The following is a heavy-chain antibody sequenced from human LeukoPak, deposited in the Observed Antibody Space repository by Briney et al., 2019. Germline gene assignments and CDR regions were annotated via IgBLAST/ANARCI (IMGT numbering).Heavy chain of an antibody. CDR1: GFTFSYYW. CDR2: IKQDGREI. Sequence: GGSLRLSCEASGFTFSYYWMNWVRQAPGKGLEWVANIKQDGREISYADSVKGRFSISRDNAQTSLYLQMNSLRAEDTAVYYCARDVVFDYWGQGTLVSVSS. D-gene: IGHD2-21*01. V-gene: IGHV3-7*01. CDR3: ARDVVFDY. J-gene: IGHJ4*02.